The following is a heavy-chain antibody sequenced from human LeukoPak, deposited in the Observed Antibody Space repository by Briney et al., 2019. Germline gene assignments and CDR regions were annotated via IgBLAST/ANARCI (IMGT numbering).Heavy chain of an antibody. CDR2: IYDSGST. J-gene: IGHJ6*02. CDR3: ARGPRVRGANYYYYGMDV. V-gene: IGHV4-39*07. D-gene: IGHD3-10*01. CDR1: GGSIRSSYYY. Sequence: PSETLSLTCTVSGGSIRSSYYYWGWIRQPPGKGLEWIGSIYDSGSTYYNPSLKSRVTISVDTSKNQFSLKLSSVTAADTAVYYCARGPRVRGANYYYYGMDVWGQGTTVTVSS.